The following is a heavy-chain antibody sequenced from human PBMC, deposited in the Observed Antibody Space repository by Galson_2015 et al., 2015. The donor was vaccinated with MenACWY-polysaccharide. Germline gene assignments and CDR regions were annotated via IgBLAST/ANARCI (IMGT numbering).Heavy chain of an antibody. D-gene: IGHD6-19*01. Sequence: SLRLSCAASGFTFSSYWMHRVRQAPGKGLEWVSRINSDGKRKSYADSVQGRFTITRDNAKTTLYLQMNSLSGEDTAVYYCARVREQWLVGGPVHCCGQGTLVSVSS. J-gene: IGHJ4*02. CDR3: ARVREQWLVGGPVHC. V-gene: IGHV3-74*01. CDR1: GFTFSSYW. CDR2: INSDGKRK.